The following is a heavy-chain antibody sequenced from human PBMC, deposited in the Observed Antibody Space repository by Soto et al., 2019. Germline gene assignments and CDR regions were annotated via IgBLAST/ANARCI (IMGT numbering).Heavy chain of an antibody. CDR2: INPYNGNT. V-gene: IGHV1-18*01. CDR1: CYTFTSYG. CDR3: ARVGVGLAAPRVWPY. D-gene: IGHD6-13*01. J-gene: IGHJ4*02. Sequence: PSVKVSCKASCYTFTSYGISWGRQAPGQGLEWMAWINPYNGNTKYAEKFLGRVTVTTDTSTATAYMEVRSLTSDDTAVFYCARVGVGLAAPRVWPYWGQGTPVTVSS.